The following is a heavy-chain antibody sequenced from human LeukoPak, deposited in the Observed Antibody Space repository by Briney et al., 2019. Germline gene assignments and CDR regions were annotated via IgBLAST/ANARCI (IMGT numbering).Heavy chain of an antibody. CDR1: GFTFSSYS. J-gene: IGHJ5*02. CDR3: ARDRVPVGATTGNWFDP. CDR2: ISSSSSYI. Sequence: PGGSLRLSCAASGFTFSSYSMNWVRQAPGRGLEWVSFISSSSSYIYYADSVKGRFTISRDNAKNSLYLQMNSLRAEDTAVYYCARDRVPVGATTGNWFDPWGQGTLVTVSS. D-gene: IGHD1-26*01. V-gene: IGHV3-21*01.